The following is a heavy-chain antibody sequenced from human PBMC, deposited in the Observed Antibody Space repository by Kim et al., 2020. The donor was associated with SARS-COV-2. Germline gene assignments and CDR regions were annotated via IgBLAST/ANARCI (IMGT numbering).Heavy chain of an antibody. CDR3: AGLVLLWFRESYYFDY. J-gene: IGHJ4*02. V-gene: IGHV4-39*01. CDR1: GGSISSSSYY. CDR2: IYYSGST. D-gene: IGHD3-10*01. Sequence: SETLSLTCTVSGGSISSSSYYWGWIRQPPGKGLEWIGSIYYSGSTYYNPSLKSRVTISVDTSKNQFSLKLSSVTAADTAVYYCAGLVLLWFRESYYFDYWGQGTLVTVSS.